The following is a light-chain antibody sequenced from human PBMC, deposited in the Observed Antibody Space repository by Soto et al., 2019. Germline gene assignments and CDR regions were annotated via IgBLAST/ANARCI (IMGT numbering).Light chain of an antibody. CDR1: SSDVGAYNY. CDR3: SSYTSSSTVV. J-gene: IGLJ2*01. CDR2: DVS. V-gene: IGLV2-14*01. Sequence: QSALTQPASGSGSPGQLITISCTGTSSDVGAYNYVSWYQQHPGKAPKLMIYDVSNRPSGVSNRFSGSKSGNTASLTISGLQAEDEADYYCSSYTSSSTVVFGGGTKLTVL.